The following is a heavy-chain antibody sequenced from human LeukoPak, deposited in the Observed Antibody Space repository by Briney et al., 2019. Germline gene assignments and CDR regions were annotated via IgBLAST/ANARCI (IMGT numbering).Heavy chain of an antibody. CDR3: AREDYYYYYMDV. V-gene: IGHV3-21*01. Sequence: PGGSLRLSCAASGFTFSSYIMNWVRQAPGKGLEWVSSISSSSSYIYYADSVKGRFTISRDNAKNSLYLQMNSLRAEDTAVYYCAREDYYYYYMDVWGKGTTVTISS. J-gene: IGHJ6*03. CDR2: ISSSSSYI. CDR1: GFTFSSYI.